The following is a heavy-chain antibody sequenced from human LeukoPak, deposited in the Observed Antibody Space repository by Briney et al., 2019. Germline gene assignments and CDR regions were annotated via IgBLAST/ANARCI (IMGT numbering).Heavy chain of an antibody. V-gene: IGHV4-34*01. J-gene: IGHJ4*02. Sequence: PSETLSLTCAVYGGSFSGYYWSWIRQPPGKGLEWIGEINHSGSTNYNPSLKSRVTIPVDPSKNQFSLKLRSVPAADTAVYYCARHNGYYDFWSGYHRASFDYWGQGTLVTVSS. CDR1: GGSFSGYY. D-gene: IGHD3-3*01. CDR3: ARHNGYYDFWSGYHRASFDY. CDR2: INHSGST.